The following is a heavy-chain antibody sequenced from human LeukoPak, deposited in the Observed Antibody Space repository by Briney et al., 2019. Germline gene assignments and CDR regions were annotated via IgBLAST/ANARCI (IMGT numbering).Heavy chain of an antibody. CDR2: IYYSGST. V-gene: IGHV4-59*01. CDR3: ARAADSTHFDY. J-gene: IGHJ4*02. D-gene: IGHD3-22*01. Sequence: KPSETLSLTCIVSGDSISSYYWSCIWQPPRKGLEWIGYIYYSGSTNYNPSLKSRVTIPVHTSKNQFSLKLSSVTAADTAVYYCARAADSTHFDYWGQGTLVTVSS. CDR1: GDSISSYY.